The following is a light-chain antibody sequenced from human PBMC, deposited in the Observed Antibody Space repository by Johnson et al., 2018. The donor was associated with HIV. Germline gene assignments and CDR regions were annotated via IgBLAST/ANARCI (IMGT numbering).Light chain of an antibody. CDR1: SSNIGNNY. Sequence: SVLTQPPSVSAAPGQKVTISCSGSSSNIGNNYVSWYQQLPGTAPKLLIYDNDKRPLGIPDRFSGSKSGTSATLGITGLQTGDEADYYCGTWDNSLTPFYVFGTATKVTVL. CDR3: GTWDNSLTPFYV. V-gene: IGLV1-51*01. J-gene: IGLJ1*01. CDR2: DND.